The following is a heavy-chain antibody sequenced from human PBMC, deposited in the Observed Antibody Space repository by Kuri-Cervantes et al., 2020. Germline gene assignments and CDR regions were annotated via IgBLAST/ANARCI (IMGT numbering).Heavy chain of an antibody. CDR1: GFTFSSYG. D-gene: IGHD3-22*01. J-gene: IGHJ4*02. Sequence: GESLKISCAASGFTFSSYGMHWVRQAPGKGLEWVAVISYDGSNKYYADSVKGRFTISRDNSKNTPYLQMNSLRAEDTAVYYCARVDHYYDSSGWVFDYWGQGTLVTVSS. V-gene: IGHV3-30*03. CDR2: ISYDGSNK. CDR3: ARVDHYYDSSGWVFDY.